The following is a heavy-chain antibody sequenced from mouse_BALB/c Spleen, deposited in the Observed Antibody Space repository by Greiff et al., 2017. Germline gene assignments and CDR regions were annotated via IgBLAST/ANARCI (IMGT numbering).Heavy chain of an antibody. CDR2: ISNGGGST. V-gene: IGHV5-12-2*01. CDR3: ARHVGIYYGYDKGHYYAMDY. J-gene: IGHJ4*01. Sequence: EVHLVESGGGLVQPGGSLKLSCAASGFTFSSYTMSWVRQTPEKRLEWVAYISNGGGSTYYPDTVKGRFTISRDNAKNTLYLQMSSLKSEDTAMYYCARHVGIYYGYDKGHYYAMDYWGQGTSVTVSS. D-gene: IGHD2-2*01. CDR1: GFTFSSYT.